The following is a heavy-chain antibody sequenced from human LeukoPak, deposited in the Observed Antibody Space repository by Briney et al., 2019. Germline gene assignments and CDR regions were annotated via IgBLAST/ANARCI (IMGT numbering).Heavy chain of an antibody. CDR2: IIPIFGTA. V-gene: IGHV1-69*01. J-gene: IGHJ3*02. CDR3: ARYFYDSSGSSSDAFDI. CDR1: GGTFSSYA. D-gene: IGHD3-22*01. Sequence: GSSVKVSCKASGGTFSSYAISWVRQAPGQGLEWMGGIIPIFGTASYAQKFQGRVTITADESTSTAYMELSSLRSEDSAVYYCARYFYDSSGSSSDAFDIWGQGTMVTVSS.